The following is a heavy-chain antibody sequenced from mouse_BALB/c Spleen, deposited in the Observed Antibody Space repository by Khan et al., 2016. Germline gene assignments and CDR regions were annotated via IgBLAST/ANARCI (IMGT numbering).Heavy chain of an antibody. CDR2: FYPGRGSI. CDR3: ARHDKGYAMDY. Sequence: QVQLQQSGAGLVKPGASVKLSCKASGYTFTEYIIHGVKRRLGQGLGGIGGFYPGRGSIKKMEKFKDKATLTADKSSSTVYMELSRLTSEDSAVYFCARHDKGYAMDYWGQGTSVTVSS. CDR1: GYTFTEYI. V-gene: IGHV1-62-2*01. J-gene: IGHJ4*01.